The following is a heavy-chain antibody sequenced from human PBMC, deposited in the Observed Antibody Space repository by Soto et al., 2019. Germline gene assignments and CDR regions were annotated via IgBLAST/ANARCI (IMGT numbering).Heavy chain of an antibody. D-gene: IGHD2-21*02. V-gene: IGHV3-7*01. CDR3: ARDPSIVVVTAKTYYYYGMDV. J-gene: IGHJ6*02. Sequence: EVQLVDSGGGLVQPGGSLRLSCAASGFTFSSYWMSWVRQAPGKGLEWVANIKQDGSEKYYVDSVKGRFTISRDNAKNSLYLQMNSLRAEDTAVYYCARDPSIVVVTAKTYYYYGMDVWGQGTTVTVSS. CDR1: GFTFSSYW. CDR2: IKQDGSEK.